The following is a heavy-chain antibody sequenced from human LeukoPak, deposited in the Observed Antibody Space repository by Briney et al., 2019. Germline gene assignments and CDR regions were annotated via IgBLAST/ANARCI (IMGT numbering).Heavy chain of an antibody. V-gene: IGHV1-18*01. J-gene: IGHJ4*02. CDR2: VSTYNSNT. D-gene: IGHD3-10*01. Sequence: GASVKVSCKASGYIFTNYGISWVRQAPGQGLEWMGWVSTYNSNTKYAQKLQGRVTMTTDTSTSTAYMELRSLRADDTTVYYCARDYYGSGSYYNFDYWGQGTLVTVSS. CDR3: ARDYYGSGSYYNFDY. CDR1: GYIFTNYG.